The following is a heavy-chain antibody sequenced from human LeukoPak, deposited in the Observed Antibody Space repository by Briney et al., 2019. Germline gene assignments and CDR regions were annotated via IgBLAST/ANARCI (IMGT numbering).Heavy chain of an antibody. CDR2: IFPIFGTA. CDR1: GGTFSSYA. CDR3: ARDGEDILTGYYQFGLDY. Sequence: SVKVSCKASGGTFSSYAISWVPPAPGQGREWMGRIFPIFGTANYAQKFQGRVTITTDESTSTAYMELSSLRSEDTAVYYCARDGEDILTGYYQFGLDYWGQGTLVTVSS. D-gene: IGHD3-9*01. V-gene: IGHV1-69*05. J-gene: IGHJ4*02.